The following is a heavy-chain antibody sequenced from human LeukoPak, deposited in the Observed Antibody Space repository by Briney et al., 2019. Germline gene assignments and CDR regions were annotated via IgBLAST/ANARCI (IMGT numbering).Heavy chain of an antibody. D-gene: IGHD2/OR15-2a*01. CDR3: ARATWVDLGSFDY. V-gene: IGHV3-7*01. CDR1: GFTFSSYW. J-gene: IGHJ4*02. CDR2: IKQDGSEK. Sequence: GGSLRLSCAASGFTFSSYWMSWVRQAPGKGLEWVANIKQDGSEKYYVDSVKGRFTISRDNAKNSLYLQMNSLRAEDTAVYYCARATWVDLGSFDYWGQGTLVTVSS.